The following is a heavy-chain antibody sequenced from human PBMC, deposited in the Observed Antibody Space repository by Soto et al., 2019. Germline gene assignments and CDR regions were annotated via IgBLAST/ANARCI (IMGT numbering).Heavy chain of an antibody. CDR1: GYTFTSYG. CDR2: ISAYNGNT. CDR3: ARDTAAALGGAFDI. J-gene: IGHJ3*02. Sequence: ASVKVSCKASGYTFTSYGISWVRQAPRQGLEWMGWISAYNGNTNYAQKLQGRVTMTTDTSTSTAYMELRSLRSDDTAVYYCARDTAAALGGAFDIWGQGTMVTVSS. D-gene: IGHD6-13*01. V-gene: IGHV1-18*04.